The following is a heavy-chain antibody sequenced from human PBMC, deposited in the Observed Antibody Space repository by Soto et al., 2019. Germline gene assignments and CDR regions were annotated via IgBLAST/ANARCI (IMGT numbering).Heavy chain of an antibody. CDR2: INSASSYI. J-gene: IGHJ2*01. Sequence: PGGSVRLSCAASTIRFSDYTINWVRQSPGKGLEWVASINSASSYIYCAVSVQGRFTISRDNGKKSLYLQMNSLRAEDTAVYYCARSDGVAGPWYFDLWGRGTLVAVSS. CDR1: TIRFSDYT. CDR3: ARSDGVAGPWYFDL. D-gene: IGHD2-15*01. V-gene: IGHV3-21*01.